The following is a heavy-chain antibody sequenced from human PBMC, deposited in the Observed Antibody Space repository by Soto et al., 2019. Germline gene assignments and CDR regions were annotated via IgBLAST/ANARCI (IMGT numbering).Heavy chain of an antibody. CDR2: MKSKTDGGTT. Sequence: GGSLRLSCAASGFIFSNAWMNWVRQAPGKGLEWVGRMKSKTDGGTTEYAAPVKGKFTISRDDSKATLFLEMNSLKPVDTAVYYCTTGPCSSTRCYTRWGQGTLVTVSS. V-gene: IGHV3-15*07. J-gene: IGHJ4*01. CDR1: GFIFSNAW. CDR3: TTGPCSSTRCYTR. D-gene: IGHD2-2*02.